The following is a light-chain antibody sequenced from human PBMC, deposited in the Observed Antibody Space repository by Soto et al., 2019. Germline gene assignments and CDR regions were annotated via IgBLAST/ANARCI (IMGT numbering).Light chain of an antibody. J-gene: IGKJ4*01. CDR1: QSVGSY. CDR2: DAS. CDR3: QHRTNWPLT. V-gene: IGKV3-11*01. Sequence: EIVLTQSPATLSLSPGERATLACRASQSVGSYLAWYQQKPGQAPRLLIYDASNRATGIPARFSGSGSGTDFTLTISSLEPEDLAVYYCQHRTNWPLTFGGGTKVEIK.